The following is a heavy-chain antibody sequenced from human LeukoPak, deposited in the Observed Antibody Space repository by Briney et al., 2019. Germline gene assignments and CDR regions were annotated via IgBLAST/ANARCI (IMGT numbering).Heavy chain of an antibody. D-gene: IGHD3-22*01. CDR3: AKGSYYDSSGSFYFDY. J-gene: IGHJ4*02. Sequence: GGSLRLSCAASGLTFSSYAMSWVRQAPGKGLEWVSGISGSGDNTYYADSVKGRFTISRGNSKNTLYVQVNSLGTEDTAAYYCAKGSYYDSSGSFYFDYWGQGTLVTVSS. V-gene: IGHV3-23*01. CDR2: ISGSGDNT. CDR1: GLTFSSYA.